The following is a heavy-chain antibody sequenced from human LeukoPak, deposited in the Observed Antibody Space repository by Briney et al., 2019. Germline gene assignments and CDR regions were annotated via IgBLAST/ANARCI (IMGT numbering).Heavy chain of an antibody. CDR2: IIPIFGTA. V-gene: IGHV1-69*13. Sequence: SVKVSCKASGGTFSIYAISWVRQAPGQGLEWMGGIIPIFGTANYAQKFQGRVTITADESTSTAYMELSSLRSEDTAVYYCATAWADIVVVPASLEWTDYGMDVWGQGTTVTVSS. D-gene: IGHD2-2*01. CDR1: GGTFSIYA. CDR3: ATAWADIVVVPASLEWTDYGMDV. J-gene: IGHJ6*02.